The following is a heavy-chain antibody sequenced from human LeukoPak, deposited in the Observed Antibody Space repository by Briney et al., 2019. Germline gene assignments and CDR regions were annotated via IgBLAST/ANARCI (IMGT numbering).Heavy chain of an antibody. CDR3: AELGITMIGGV. V-gene: IGHV3-48*03. CDR1: GFTFSSYE. J-gene: IGHJ6*04. CDR2: ISISGSTI. Sequence: PGGSLRLSCAASGFTFSSYEMNWARQDPGKWREWVSYISISGSTIYYADSVKGRFTISRDNAKNSLYLQMNSLRAEDTAVYYCAELGITMIGGVWGKGTTVTISS. D-gene: IGHD3-10*02.